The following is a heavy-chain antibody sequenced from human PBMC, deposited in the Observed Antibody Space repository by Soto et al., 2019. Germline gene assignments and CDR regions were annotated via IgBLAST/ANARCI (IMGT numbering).Heavy chain of an antibody. Sequence: PSETLSLTCTVSGGSISSGDYYWSWIRQPPGKGLEWIGYMYNSGSTYYNPSLDSRVKISVDTSKNQFSLELSSVTAADTAVYYRARDKYCTTINCYNWFDTWGQGTLVTVSS. J-gene: IGHJ5*02. CDR3: ARDKYCTTINCYNWFDT. D-gene: IGHD2-2*01. V-gene: IGHV4-30-4*01. CDR2: MYNSGST. CDR1: GGSISSGDYY.